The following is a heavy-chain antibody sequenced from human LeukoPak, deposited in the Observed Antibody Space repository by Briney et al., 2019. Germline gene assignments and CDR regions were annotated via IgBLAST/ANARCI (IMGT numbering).Heavy chain of an antibody. V-gene: IGHV4-34*01. J-gene: IGHJ4*02. Sequence: PSETLSLTCTVSGGSISSYYWSWIRQPPGKGLEWIGEINHSGSTNYNPSLKSRVTISVDTSKNQFSLKLSSVTAADTAVYYCARVSYYDSSGYYGLGSTIDYWGQGTLVTVSS. CDR3: ARVSYYDSSGYYGLGSTIDY. D-gene: IGHD3-22*01. CDR2: INHSGST. CDR1: GGSISSYY.